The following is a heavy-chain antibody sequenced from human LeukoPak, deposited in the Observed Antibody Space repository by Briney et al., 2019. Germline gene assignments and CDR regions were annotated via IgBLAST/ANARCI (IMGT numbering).Heavy chain of an antibody. D-gene: IGHD3-22*01. J-gene: IGHJ5*02. V-gene: IGHV4-34*01. CDR2: INHSGST. CDR1: GGSFSGYY. Sequence: SETLSLTCAVYGGSFSGYYWSWIRQPPGEGLEWIGEINHSGSTNYNPSLKSRVTISVDTSKNQFSLKLSSVTAADTAVYYCASHPSYYYDSSGSKEGNWFDPWGQGTLVTVSS. CDR3: ASHPSYYYDSSGSKEGNWFDP.